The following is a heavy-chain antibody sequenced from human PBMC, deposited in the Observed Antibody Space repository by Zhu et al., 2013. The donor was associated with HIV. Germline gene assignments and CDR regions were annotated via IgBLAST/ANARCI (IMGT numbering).Heavy chain of an antibody. CDR3: ASWPKGLVVAAHKLGMDV. CDR2: IYHSGST. J-gene: IGHJ6*02. Sequence: VQLQESGPGLVKPSETLSLTCTVSGYSISSGYYWGWIRQPPGKGLEWIGSIYHSGSTYYNPSLKSRVTISVDTSKNQFSLKLSSVTAADTAVYYCASWPKGLVVAAHKLGMDVWGQGTTVTVSS. V-gene: IGHV4-38-2*02. D-gene: IGHD2-15*01. CDR1: GYSISSGYY.